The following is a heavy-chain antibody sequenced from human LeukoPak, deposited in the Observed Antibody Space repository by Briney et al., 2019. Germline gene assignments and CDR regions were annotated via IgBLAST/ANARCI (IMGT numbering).Heavy chain of an antibody. CDR3: ARGGYSSGWYDKRAPFDY. CDR1: GGSISSGSYY. V-gene: IGHV4-39*07. D-gene: IGHD6-19*01. Sequence: SETLSLTCTVSGGSISSGSYYWSWIRQPPGKGLEWIGEINHSGSTNYNPSLKSRVTISVDTSKNQFSLKLSSVTAADTAVYYCARGGYSSGWYDKRAPFDYWGQGTLVTVSS. CDR2: INHSGST. J-gene: IGHJ4*02.